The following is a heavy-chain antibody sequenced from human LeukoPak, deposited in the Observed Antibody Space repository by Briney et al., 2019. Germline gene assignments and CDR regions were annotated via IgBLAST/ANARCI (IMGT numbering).Heavy chain of an antibody. Sequence: PGGSLRLSCAASGFTFSNYGMHWVRQAPGKGLEWVAVISYDGSNKYYADSVRGRFTISRDNSKNTLYLQMNSLRAEDTAVYYCAKEETITFGGDPAYWGQGTLVTVSS. J-gene: IGHJ4*02. CDR2: ISYDGSNK. CDR3: AKEETITFGGDPAY. D-gene: IGHD3-16*01. V-gene: IGHV3-30*18. CDR1: GFTFSNYG.